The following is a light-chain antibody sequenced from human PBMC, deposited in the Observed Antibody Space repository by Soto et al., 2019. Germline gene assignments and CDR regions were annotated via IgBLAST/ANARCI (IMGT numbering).Light chain of an antibody. J-gene: IGKJ1*01. Sequence: EIVLTQSPATLSLSPGERATLSCRASQSVRSYLAWYQQKVGQAPRLLIYDASNRATGIPARFSGSGSGTDFTLTISSLEPEDFAVYYWQQRSNWPRTFGQGTKVEIK. CDR1: QSVRSY. CDR2: DAS. V-gene: IGKV3-11*01. CDR3: QQRSNWPRT.